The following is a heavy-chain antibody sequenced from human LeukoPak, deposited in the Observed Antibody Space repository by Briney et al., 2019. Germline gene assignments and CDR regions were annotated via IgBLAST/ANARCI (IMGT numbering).Heavy chain of an antibody. V-gene: IGHV3-23*01. CDR2: ISGSGGST. D-gene: IGHD3-3*01. CDR3: AKGHVPTYYDSWSGYYIDY. Sequence: PGGSLRLSCAASGFTFSSYAMSWVRQAPEKGLEWVSAISGSGGSTYYADSVKGRFTISRDNSKNTLYLQMNSLRAEDTAVYYCAKGHVPTYYDSWSGYYIDYWGQGTLVTVSS. J-gene: IGHJ4*02. CDR1: GFTFSSYA.